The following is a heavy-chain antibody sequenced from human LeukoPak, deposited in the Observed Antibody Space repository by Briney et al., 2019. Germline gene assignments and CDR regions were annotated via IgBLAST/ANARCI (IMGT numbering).Heavy chain of an antibody. CDR3: ARAGDRCSSTSCYSWFDS. J-gene: IGHJ5*01. CDR2: IKQDGSEK. Sequence: GGSLRLSCAASGFTFSSYWMSWVRQAPGKGLEWVANIKQDGSEKYYVDSVKGRFTISRDNAKNSLYLQMNSLRAEDTAVYYYARAGDRCSSTSCYSWFDSWGQGTLVTVSS. D-gene: IGHD2-2*01. V-gene: IGHV3-7*03. CDR1: GFTFSSYW.